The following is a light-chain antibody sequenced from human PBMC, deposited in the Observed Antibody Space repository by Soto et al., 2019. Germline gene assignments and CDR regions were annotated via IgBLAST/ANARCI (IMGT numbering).Light chain of an antibody. Sequence: SALNQPPSASGSPGQSVTISCTGTSSDVGGFNYVSWYQQHPGKAPKLMIYEVTKRPSGVPDRFSGSKSGNTASLTVSGLQAEDEADYYCSSYAGSSTFVFGTGTKLTVL. CDR3: SSYAGSSTFV. CDR2: EVT. V-gene: IGLV2-8*01. CDR1: SSDVGGFNY. J-gene: IGLJ1*01.